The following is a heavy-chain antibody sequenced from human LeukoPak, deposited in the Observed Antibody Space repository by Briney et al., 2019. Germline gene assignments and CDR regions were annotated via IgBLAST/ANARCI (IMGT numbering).Heavy chain of an antibody. Sequence: PGGSLRLSCAASGFTFSSHWIHWVRQAPGKGLVWVSGINRDGSSTSYADSVKGRFTISRDNAKNTLYLQMNSLRAEDKAVYYCASGSGNEPFDYWGQGTLVTVSS. D-gene: IGHD5-12*01. V-gene: IGHV3-74*01. CDR1: GFTFSSHW. J-gene: IGHJ4*02. CDR3: ASGSGNEPFDY. CDR2: INRDGSST.